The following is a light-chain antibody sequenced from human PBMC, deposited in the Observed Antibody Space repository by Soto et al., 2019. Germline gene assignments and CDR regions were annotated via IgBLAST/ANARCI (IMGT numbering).Light chain of an antibody. Sequence: QSVLTQPASVSGSPGQSITISCTGTSSDVGSYNLVSWYQQHPGKAPKVMIYEDSKRPSGVSNRFSGSKSGNTASLTISGLQAEDEADYYCCSYAGSSTSVVFGGGTKLTVL. CDR1: SSDVGSYNL. CDR2: EDS. CDR3: CSYAGSSTSVV. J-gene: IGLJ2*01. V-gene: IGLV2-23*01.